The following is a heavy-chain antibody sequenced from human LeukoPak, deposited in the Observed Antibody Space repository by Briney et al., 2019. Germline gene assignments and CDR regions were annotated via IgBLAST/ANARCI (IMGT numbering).Heavy chain of an antibody. CDR2: INSDGSST. CDR3: ARGGDYVVDNWFDP. Sequence: GGSLRLSCAASGFTFSSYWMHWVRHAPGKGLVWVSRINSDGSSTSYADSVKGRFTISRDNAKNTLYLQMNSLRAEDTAVYYCARGGDYVVDNWFDPWGQGTLVTVSS. CDR1: GFTFSSYW. J-gene: IGHJ5*02. V-gene: IGHV3-74*01. D-gene: IGHD4-17*01.